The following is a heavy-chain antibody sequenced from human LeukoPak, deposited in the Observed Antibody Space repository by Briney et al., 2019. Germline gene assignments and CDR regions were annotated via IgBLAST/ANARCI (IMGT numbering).Heavy chain of an antibody. V-gene: IGHV4-59*01. CDR2: IYYSEST. CDR3: ATADYDSSGAYYYYYYMDV. J-gene: IGHJ6*03. CDR1: GGSISSYY. D-gene: IGHD3-22*01. Sequence: MPSETLSLTCTVSGGSISSYYWSWIRQPPGKGLECIGYIYYSESTNYNPSLKSRFTISVDTSKNQFSLTLSSVTAADTAVYYCATADYDSSGAYYYYYYMDVWGKGTTVTVSS.